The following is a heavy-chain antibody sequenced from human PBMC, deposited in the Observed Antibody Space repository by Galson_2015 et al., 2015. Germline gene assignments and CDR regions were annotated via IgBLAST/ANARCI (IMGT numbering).Heavy chain of an antibody. V-gene: IGHV3-21*01. CDR2: ISSSSSYI. J-gene: IGHJ6*02. Sequence: SLRLSCAASGFTFGSYSMNWVRQAPGKGLEWVSSISSSSSYIYYADSVKGRFTISRDNAKNPLYLQMNSLRAEDTAVYYCARDLAGGGMDVWGQGTTVTVSS. CDR3: ARDLAGGGMDV. CDR1: GFTFGSYS.